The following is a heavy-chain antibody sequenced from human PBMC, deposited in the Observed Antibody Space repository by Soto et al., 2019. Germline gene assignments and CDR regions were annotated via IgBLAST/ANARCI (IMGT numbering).Heavy chain of an antibody. V-gene: IGHV3-48*02. D-gene: IGHD1-20*01. Sequence: GGSLRLSCAASGFIFSSYSMNWVRQAPGKGLEWVSYIGSRGSPMYYADSVKGRFTISRDNAKNSLYMQMNSLRDEDTAVYYCARDLNWSFDYWGQGTLVTVSS. CDR1: GFIFSSYS. J-gene: IGHJ4*02. CDR2: IGSRGSPM. CDR3: ARDLNWSFDY.